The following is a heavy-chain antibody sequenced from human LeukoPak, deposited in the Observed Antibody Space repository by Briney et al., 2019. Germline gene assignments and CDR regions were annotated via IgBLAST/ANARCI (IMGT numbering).Heavy chain of an antibody. CDR3: ARSPRYCSGGSCYSS. D-gene: IGHD2-15*01. CDR2: IYYSGST. V-gene: IGHV4-59*01. CDR1: GGSISSYY. Sequence: SETLSLTCTVSGGSISSYYWSWIRQPPGKGLEWIWYIYYSGSTNYNPSLKSRVTISVDTSKNQFSLKLSSVTAADTAVYYCARSPRYCSGGSCYSSWGQGTLVTVSS. J-gene: IGHJ4*02.